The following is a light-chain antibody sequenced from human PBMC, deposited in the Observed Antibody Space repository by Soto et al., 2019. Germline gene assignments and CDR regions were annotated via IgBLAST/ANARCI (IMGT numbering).Light chain of an antibody. Sequence: QSVLTQPPSVSGAPGQRVTISCTGSSSNIGAGYDVHWYQQLPGTAPKLLIYANSNRPSXXPDRFSGSKSGTSASLAITGLQAEDEADYYCQSYDSSLSVVFGGGTKVTVL. V-gene: IGLV1-40*01. J-gene: IGLJ2*01. CDR2: ANS. CDR1: SSNIGAGYD. CDR3: QSYDSSLSVV.